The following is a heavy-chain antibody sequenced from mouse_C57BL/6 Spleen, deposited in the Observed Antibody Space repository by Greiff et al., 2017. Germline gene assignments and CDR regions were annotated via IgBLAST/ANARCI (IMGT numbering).Heavy chain of an antibody. CDR3: ARDGPRAMDY. Sequence: EVQRVESGPGLVKPSQSLSLTCSVTGYSITSGYYWNWIRQFPGNKLEWMGYISYDGSNNYNPSLKNRISITRDTSKNQFFLKLNSVTTEDTATYYCARDGPRAMDYWGQGTSVTVSS. CDR1: GYSITSGYY. J-gene: IGHJ4*01. V-gene: IGHV3-6*01. CDR2: ISYDGSN.